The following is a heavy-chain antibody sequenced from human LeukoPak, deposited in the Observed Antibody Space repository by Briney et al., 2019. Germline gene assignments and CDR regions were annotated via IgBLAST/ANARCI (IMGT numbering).Heavy chain of an antibody. Sequence: PSETLSLTCTVSGGSIGGSNYYWGWIRQPPGKGLEWIATIYYSGSTYYNPSLKSRVTISVDTSKNQFSLKLSSVTAADTAVYYCARIVPRYSGTYYNSDYWGQGTLVTVSS. CDR1: GGSIGGSNYY. J-gene: IGHJ4*02. CDR3: ARIVPRYSGTYYNSDY. V-gene: IGHV4-39*01. CDR2: IYYSGST. D-gene: IGHD1-26*01.